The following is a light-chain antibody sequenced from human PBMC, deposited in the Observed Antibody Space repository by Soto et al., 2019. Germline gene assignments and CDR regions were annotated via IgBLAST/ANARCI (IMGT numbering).Light chain of an antibody. CDR1: QSVSSN. CDR3: QQYNNWPQT. J-gene: IGKJ1*01. CDR2: GAS. Sequence: ERVMTQSPATLSVSPGERATLSCRASQSVSSNLAWYQQQPGQAPRLLIYGASTRATGIPARFGGSGSGTEFTLTISSLQSEDFAVYYCQQYNNWPQTFGQGTKVEIK. V-gene: IGKV3-15*01.